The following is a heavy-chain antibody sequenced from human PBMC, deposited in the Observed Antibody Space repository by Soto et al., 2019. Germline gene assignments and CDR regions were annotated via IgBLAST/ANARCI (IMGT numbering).Heavy chain of an antibody. J-gene: IGHJ3*02. Sequence: SVKVSRKASGGTFSSYTISWVRQAPGQGLEWMGRIIPILGIANYAQKFQGRVTITADKSTSTAYMELSSLRSEDTAVYYCARAPIFAGDAFDIWGQGTMVTV. CDR2: IIPILGIA. CDR1: GGTFSSYT. D-gene: IGHD3-3*02. CDR3: ARAPIFAGDAFDI. V-gene: IGHV1-69*02.